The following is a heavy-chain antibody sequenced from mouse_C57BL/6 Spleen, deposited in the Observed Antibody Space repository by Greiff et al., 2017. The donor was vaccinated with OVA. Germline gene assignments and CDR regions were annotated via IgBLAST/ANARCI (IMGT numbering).Heavy chain of an antibody. Sequence: VQLKESGGGLVKPGGSLKLSCAASGFTFSSYTMSWVRQTPEKRLEWVATISGGGGNTYYPDSVKGRFTISRDNAKNTLYLQMSSLRSEDTALYYCARQILTGYWYFDVWGTGTTVTVSS. CDR2: ISGGGGNT. D-gene: IGHD4-1*01. CDR1: GFTFSSYT. CDR3: ARQILTGYWYFDV. V-gene: IGHV5-9*01. J-gene: IGHJ1*03.